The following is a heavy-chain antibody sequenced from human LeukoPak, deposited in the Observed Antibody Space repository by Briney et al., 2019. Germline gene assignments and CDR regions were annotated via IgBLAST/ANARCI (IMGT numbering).Heavy chain of an antibody. D-gene: IGHD5-24*01. Sequence: GSLRLSCAASGFTFSSYWMHWVRQAPGKGLVWVSRINSDGSTTSYADSVKGRFTISRDNAKNTLYLQMNSLRAEDTAVYYCARGAYNLSPYYMAVWGKGTTVTVSS. V-gene: IGHV3-74*01. J-gene: IGHJ6*03. CDR3: ARGAYNLSPYYMAV. CDR1: GFTFSSYW. CDR2: INSDGSTT.